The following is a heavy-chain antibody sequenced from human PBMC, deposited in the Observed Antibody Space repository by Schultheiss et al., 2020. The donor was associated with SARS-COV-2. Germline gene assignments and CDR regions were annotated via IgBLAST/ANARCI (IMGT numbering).Heavy chain of an antibody. CDR1: GFTFSSYA. CDR2: ISYDGSNK. J-gene: IGHJ4*02. V-gene: IGHV3-30-3*01. CDR3: VKASVILNFDY. D-gene: IGHD2-21*01. Sequence: GGSLRLSCAASGFTFSSYAMHWVRQAPGKGLEWVAVISYDGSNKYYADSVKGRFTISRDNSKNTLYLQMNSLRAEDTAVYYCVKASVILNFDYWGQGTLVTVSS.